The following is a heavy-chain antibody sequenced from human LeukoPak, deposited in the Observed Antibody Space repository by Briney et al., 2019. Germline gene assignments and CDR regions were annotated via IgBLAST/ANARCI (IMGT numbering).Heavy chain of an antibody. V-gene: IGHV4-61*01. CDR1: GGSVSSGSYY. J-gene: IGHJ6*02. CDR3: ARDIVVVPAATYYYYGMDV. Sequence: SETLSLTCTVSGGSVSSGSYYWSWIRQPPGKGLEWIGYIYYSGSTNYNPSLKSRVTISVDTSKNQFSLKLSSVTAADTAVYYCARDIVVVPAATYYYYGMDVWGQGTTVIVSS. CDR2: IYYSGST. D-gene: IGHD2-2*01.